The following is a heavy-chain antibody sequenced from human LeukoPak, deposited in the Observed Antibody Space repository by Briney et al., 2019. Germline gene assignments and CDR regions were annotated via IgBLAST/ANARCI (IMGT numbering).Heavy chain of an antibody. CDR2: IYYSGST. CDR1: GGSISSYY. V-gene: IGHV4-59*01. Sequence: PSETLSLTCTVSGGSISSYYWSWIRQPPGKGLEWIGYIYYSGSTNYNPSLKSRVTISVDTSKNQFSLKPSSVTAADTAVYYCAREFDSRFFFDYWGQGTLVTVSS. CDR3: AREFDSRFFFDY. D-gene: IGHD3-22*01. J-gene: IGHJ4*02.